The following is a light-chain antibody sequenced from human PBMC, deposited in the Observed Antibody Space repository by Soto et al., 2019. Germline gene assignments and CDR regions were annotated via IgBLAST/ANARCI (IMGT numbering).Light chain of an antibody. CDR3: QQFGGSPRT. CDR2: GAS. J-gene: IGKJ1*01. Sequence: EIVLTQSPGTLSLSPGDRATLSCRASQSVSSSFLAWYQQKPGQAPRLLIFGASTRAAGIPDRFSGSGSGTDFTLTISRLEPEDFALYYCQQFGGSPRTIGQGTKVEIK. V-gene: IGKV3-20*01. CDR1: QSVSSSF.